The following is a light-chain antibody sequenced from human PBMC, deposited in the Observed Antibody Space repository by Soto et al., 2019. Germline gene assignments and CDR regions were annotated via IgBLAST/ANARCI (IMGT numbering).Light chain of an antibody. CDR3: QQYNSYSPWT. CDR1: QSISSW. J-gene: IGKJ1*01. Sequence: DIPMPPSPSPLSASVGDRVTITCRASQSISSWLAWYQQKPGKAPKLLIYKASSLESGVPSRFSGSGSGTEFTLTISSLQPDDFATYYCQQYNSYSPWTFGQGTKVDIK. CDR2: KAS. V-gene: IGKV1-5*03.